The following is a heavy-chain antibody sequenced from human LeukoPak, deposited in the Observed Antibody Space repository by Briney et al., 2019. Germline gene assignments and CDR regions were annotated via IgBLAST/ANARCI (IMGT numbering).Heavy chain of an antibody. Sequence: GGSLRLSCTVSGFTVSTNSMSWVRQAPGRGLEWVSFIYSDNTHYSDSVKGRFTISRDNSKNTLYLQMNSLRAEDTAVYYCARRAGAYSHPYDYWGQGTLVTVSS. CDR1: GFTVSTNS. V-gene: IGHV3-53*01. J-gene: IGHJ4*02. CDR2: IYSDNT. D-gene: IGHD4/OR15-4a*01. CDR3: ARRAGAYSHPYDY.